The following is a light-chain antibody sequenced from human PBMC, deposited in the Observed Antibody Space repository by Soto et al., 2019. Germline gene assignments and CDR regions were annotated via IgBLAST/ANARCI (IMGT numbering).Light chain of an antibody. CDR2: GAS. CDR3: QQYGTSPLT. CDR1: QTVSSY. J-gene: IGKJ5*01. V-gene: IGKV3-20*01. Sequence: ENVLTQSPGTLSLSPGERATLSCRASQTVSSYLTRYQQRPGQAPRLLISGASRRATGIPDRFSGSGSGTDFTLTISRLEPEDFALYYCQQYGTSPLTFDQGTRLEIK.